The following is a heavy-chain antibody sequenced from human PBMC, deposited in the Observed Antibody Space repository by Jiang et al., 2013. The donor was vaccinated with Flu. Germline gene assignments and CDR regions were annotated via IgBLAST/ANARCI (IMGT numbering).Heavy chain of an antibody. Sequence: CTVSGGSISSSGHYWSWIRQHPGKGLEWIGYIYYTGSTYYNPSLKSRVTISVDTSKNQLALKLSSVTAADTAVYYCARGVAAAGNGVDYWGQGTLVTVSS. CDR2: IYYTGST. V-gene: IGHV4-31*03. CDR3: ARGVAAAGNGVDY. J-gene: IGHJ4*02. D-gene: IGHD6-13*01. CDR1: GGSISSSGHY.